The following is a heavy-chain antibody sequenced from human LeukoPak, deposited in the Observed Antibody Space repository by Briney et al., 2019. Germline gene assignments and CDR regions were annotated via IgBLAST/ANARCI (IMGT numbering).Heavy chain of an antibody. CDR1: GGSISSSGYF. J-gene: IGHJ3*02. Sequence: SETLSLTCTVSGGSISSSGYFWGWIRQPPGKGLAWIGSIRYSGSTYYDPSLKSRVSISVDTSKNQFSLRLRSVTAADTAVYYCARGIGGVAVTEDAFDIWAKGQRSPSLQ. V-gene: IGHV4-39*01. D-gene: IGHD6-19*01. CDR3: ARGIGGVAVTEDAFDI. CDR2: IRYSGST.